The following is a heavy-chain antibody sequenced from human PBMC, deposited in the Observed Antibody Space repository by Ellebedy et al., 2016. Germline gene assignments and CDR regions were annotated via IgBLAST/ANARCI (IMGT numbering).Heavy chain of an antibody. Sequence: ASVKVSCKASGGTFSTYAISWVRQAPGQGLEWMGRIIPILGLENYALKFQARVTFTADKSTSTVYMELSSLRSEDTAVYFCARGGGSSGSPDFWGQGTLVTVSS. CDR1: GGTFSTYA. D-gene: IGHD1-26*01. V-gene: IGHV1-69*04. J-gene: IGHJ4*02. CDR2: IIPILGLE. CDR3: ARGGGSSGSPDF.